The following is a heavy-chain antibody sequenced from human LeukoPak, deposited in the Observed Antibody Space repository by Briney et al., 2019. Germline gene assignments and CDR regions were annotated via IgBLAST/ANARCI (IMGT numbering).Heavy chain of an antibody. Sequence: ASVKVSCKASGYSFTSYDLSWVRQATGQGLEWMGWMNPNSGNTGYAQKFQGRVNMTRDTSISTAYMELTSLTSEDTAIYYCGRGFAVAGTGCWGQGTLVTVSS. CDR1: GYSFTSYD. D-gene: IGHD6-19*01. V-gene: IGHV1-8*01. J-gene: IGHJ4*02. CDR3: GRGFAVAGTGC. CDR2: MNPNSGNT.